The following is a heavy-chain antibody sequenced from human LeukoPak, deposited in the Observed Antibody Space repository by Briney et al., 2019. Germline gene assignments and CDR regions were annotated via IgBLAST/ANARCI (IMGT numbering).Heavy chain of an antibody. Sequence: SETLSLTCTVSGGSCSSGDYYWSWIREPPGKGLEWIGYIYYSGSTYYNPSLKSRVTISVDTSKNQFSLKLSSVTAADTAVYYCATTNDYGDYFDYWGQGTLVTVSS. J-gene: IGHJ4*02. CDR3: ATTNDYGDYFDY. V-gene: IGHV4-30-4*01. CDR2: IYYSGST. CDR1: GGSCSSGDYY. D-gene: IGHD4-17*01.